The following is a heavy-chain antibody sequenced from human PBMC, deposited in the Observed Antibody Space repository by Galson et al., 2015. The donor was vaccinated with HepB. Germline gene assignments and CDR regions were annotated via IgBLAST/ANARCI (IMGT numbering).Heavy chain of an antibody. V-gene: IGHV3-21*01. J-gene: IGHJ4*02. D-gene: IGHD7-27*01. CDR3: AREPTGEAFDY. Sequence: LRLSCAASGFTFSSYSMNWVRQAPGKGLEWVLSMSSSSTYIYYADSVKGRFTISRDNAKNSLYLQMNSLRAEDTAVYYCAREPTGEAFDYWGQGTLVTVSS. CDR1: GFTFSSYS. CDR2: MSSSSTYI.